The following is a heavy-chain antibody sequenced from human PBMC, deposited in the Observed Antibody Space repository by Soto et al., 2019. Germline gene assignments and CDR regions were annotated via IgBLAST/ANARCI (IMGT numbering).Heavy chain of an antibody. CDR2: IWHDGSKT. D-gene: IGHD6-19*01. Sequence: QVQLVESGGGVVQPGRSLRLSCAASGFIFSDYAIHWVRQAPGKGLEWVTVIWHDGSKTDYADSVKGRFSISRDNSENTLYLEMNNLRVEDTAVYYCAREGSVAGTSLIDYWGQGALVTFSS. V-gene: IGHV3-33*08. CDR1: GFIFSDYA. CDR3: AREGSVAGTSLIDY. J-gene: IGHJ4*02.